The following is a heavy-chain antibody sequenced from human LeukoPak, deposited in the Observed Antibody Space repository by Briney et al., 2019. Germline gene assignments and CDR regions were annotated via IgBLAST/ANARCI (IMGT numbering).Heavy chain of an antibody. J-gene: IGHJ4*02. V-gene: IGHV1-2*02. Sequence: ASVKVSCKASGYTFTGYYMHWVRQAPGQGLEWMGWINPNGGGTNYAQKFQGRVTMTRDTSISTAYMELSRLRSDVTAVYYCARSNLVGATKTPFDYWGQGTLVTVSS. CDR2: INPNGGGT. CDR1: GYTFTGYY. D-gene: IGHD1-26*01. CDR3: ARSNLVGATKTPFDY.